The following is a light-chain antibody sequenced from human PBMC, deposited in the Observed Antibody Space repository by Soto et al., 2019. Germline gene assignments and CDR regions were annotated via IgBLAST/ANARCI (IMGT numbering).Light chain of an antibody. V-gene: IGKV3-15*01. CDR1: QSVSIN. J-gene: IGKJ2*01. Sequence: EIVMTQFPATLSVSPGERATLSCRASQSVSINLAWYQQKPGQAPRLLIYGASTGATGIPARFSGSGSGTEFTLTISSLQSEDFAIYYCQQYNNWPYTFGQGTKLEIK. CDR3: QQYNNWPYT. CDR2: GAS.